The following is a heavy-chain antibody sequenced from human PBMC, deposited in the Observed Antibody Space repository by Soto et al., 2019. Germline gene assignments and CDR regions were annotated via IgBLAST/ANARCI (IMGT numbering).Heavy chain of an antibody. J-gene: IGHJ4*02. D-gene: IGHD3-10*01. CDR2: IFHSGTT. CDR1: GYSISSGYQ. CDR3: ARDFFGNHCFDF. V-gene: IGHV4-38-2*02. Sequence: SETLSLTCAVSGYSISSGYQWGWIRQPPGKGLEWIGNIFHSGTTSYNPSLKSRVTVSVDTSKNQISLNLTSVTAADTAIYYCARDFFGNHCFDFWGQGILVTVSS.